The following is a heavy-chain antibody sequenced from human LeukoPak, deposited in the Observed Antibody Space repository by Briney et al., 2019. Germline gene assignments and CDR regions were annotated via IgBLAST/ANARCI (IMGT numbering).Heavy chain of an antibody. CDR3: ARSYGSASYNIDY. CDR2: VSYDGSNE. Sequence: GGSLRLSCEVSGFTFFMYTMHWVRRAPGKGLEWVSLVSYDGSNEYYVDSVTGRFTISRDNSKNTLYLQINSLRPEDTAVYYCARSYGSASYNIDYWGQGTLVTVSS. CDR1: GFTFFMYT. D-gene: IGHD3-10*01. J-gene: IGHJ4*02. V-gene: IGHV3-30*04.